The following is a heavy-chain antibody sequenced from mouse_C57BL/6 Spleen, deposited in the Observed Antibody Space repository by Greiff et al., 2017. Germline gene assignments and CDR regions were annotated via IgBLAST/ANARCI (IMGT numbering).Heavy chain of an antibody. J-gene: IGHJ2*01. CDR2: IDPETGGT. V-gene: IGHV1-15*01. Sequence: VQLQQSGAELVRPGASVTLSCKASGYTFTDYEMHWVKQTPVHGLEWIGAIDPETGGTAYNQKFKGKAILTADKSSSTAYMELRSLASEDSAVYYCTETSQATGYWGQGTTLTVSS. CDR1: GYTFTDYE. D-gene: IGHD3-2*02. CDR3: TETSQATGY.